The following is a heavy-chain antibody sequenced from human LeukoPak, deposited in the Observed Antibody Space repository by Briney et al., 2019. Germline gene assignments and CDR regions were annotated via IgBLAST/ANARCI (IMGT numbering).Heavy chain of an antibody. CDR3: AKDCADSGSYSRVVDYFDY. J-gene: IGHJ4*02. CDR2: IKSKTDGGTT. Sequence: GGSLRLSCAASGFTFINAWMSWFRQAPGKGLEWVGRIKSKTDGGTTDYAAPVKGRFTISRDDSKNTLYLQMNSLRAEDTAMFYCAKDCADSGSYSRVVDYFDYWGQGTLVTVSS. D-gene: IGHD1-26*01. V-gene: IGHV3-15*01. CDR1: GFTFINAW.